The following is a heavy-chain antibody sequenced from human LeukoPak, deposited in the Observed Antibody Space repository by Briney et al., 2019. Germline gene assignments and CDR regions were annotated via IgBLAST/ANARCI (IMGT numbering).Heavy chain of an antibody. Sequence: GGSLRLSCAASGFTFSNYDMSWVRQAPGKGLEWVSAVSGSGGSTYYADSVKGRFTVSRDNSKTTLYLQMNSLRAEDTAVYHCAKDKTSGTYFDYWGQGAPVTVSS. J-gene: IGHJ4*02. CDR2: VSGSGGST. D-gene: IGHD1-26*01. CDR1: GFTFSNYD. V-gene: IGHV3-23*01. CDR3: AKDKTSGTYFDY.